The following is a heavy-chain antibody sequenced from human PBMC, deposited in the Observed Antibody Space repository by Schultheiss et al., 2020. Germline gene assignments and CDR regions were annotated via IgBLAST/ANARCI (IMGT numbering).Heavy chain of an antibody. D-gene: IGHD5-24*01. CDR2: ISYDGSNK. Sequence: WGSMRLSCAASGFTLSGYGMHWVRQAPGKGLEWVAVISYDGSNKYYADSVKGRFTISRDNSKNTLYLQMNSLRAEDTAVYYCARVGIGDGYIYYYYYGMDVWGQGTTVTVSS. CDR1: GFTLSGYG. CDR3: ARVGIGDGYIYYYYYGMDV. V-gene: IGHV3-30*03. J-gene: IGHJ6*02.